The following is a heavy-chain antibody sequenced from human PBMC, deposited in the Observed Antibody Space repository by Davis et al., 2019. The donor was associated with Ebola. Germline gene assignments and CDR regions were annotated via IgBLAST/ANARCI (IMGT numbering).Heavy chain of an antibody. CDR3: ARLGTSADYYAMDV. V-gene: IGHV1-3*01. J-gene: IGHJ6*02. CDR2: INAGNGNT. CDR1: GYTFTSNT. Sequence: ASVKVSCKASGYTFTSNTMHWVRQAPGQGLEWMGWINAGNGNTKYSQKFQGRVTINRDASASTAYMELSSLRSEDTAVYYCARLGTSADYYAMDVWGQGTTVTVSS.